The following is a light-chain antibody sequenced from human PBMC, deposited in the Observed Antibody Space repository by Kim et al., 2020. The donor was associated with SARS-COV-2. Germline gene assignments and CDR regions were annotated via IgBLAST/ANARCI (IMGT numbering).Light chain of an antibody. V-gene: IGKV3-20*01. CDR1: QTLSSTY. Sequence: SPAHRATLSCRASQTLSSTYLAWYQHKPGQTPRLLIYGASSRATGIPDRFSGSGSGTDFTLTISRLEPEDFAVYYCQQYGTSPRTFGQGTKVDIK. J-gene: IGKJ1*01. CDR3: QQYGTSPRT. CDR2: GAS.